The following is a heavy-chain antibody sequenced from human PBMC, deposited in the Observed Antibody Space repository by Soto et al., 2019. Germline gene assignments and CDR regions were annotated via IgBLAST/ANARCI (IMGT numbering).Heavy chain of an antibody. D-gene: IGHD2-2*01. CDR2: IRSKPYGGTT. Sequence: GGCLRLACRASWRTFGCCTMIWFHKAPGKGMEWVGFIRSKPYGGTTEYAASAKGRFTISRDDSKSTAYLQITRLKTEDPAAYYCTPIAVVPAAISYYYGMYVWRQGTTVTVPS. J-gene: IGHJ6*02. CDR3: TPIAVVPAAISYYYGMYV. V-gene: IGHV3-49*03. CDR1: WRTFGCCT.